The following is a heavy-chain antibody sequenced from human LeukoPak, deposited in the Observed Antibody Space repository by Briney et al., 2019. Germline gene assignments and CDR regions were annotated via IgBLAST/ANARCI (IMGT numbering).Heavy chain of an antibody. CDR3: ARERAYYFDY. Sequence: SETLSLTCAVYGGSFSGYYWSWIRQPPGKGLEWIGEINHSGSTNYNPSLKSRVTISVDTSKNQFSLKLSSVTAADTAMYYCARERAYYFDYWGQGTLVTASS. V-gene: IGHV4-34*01. CDR2: INHSGST. J-gene: IGHJ4*02. CDR1: GGSFSGYY.